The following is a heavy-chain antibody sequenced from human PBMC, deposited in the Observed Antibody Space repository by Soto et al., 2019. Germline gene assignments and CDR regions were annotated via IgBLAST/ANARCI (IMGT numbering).Heavy chain of an antibody. V-gene: IGHV3-11*06. J-gene: IGHJ4*02. Sequence: GGSLRLSCAASGFTFSDYYMSWIRQAPGKGLEWVSYISSSSSYTNYADSVKGRFTISRDNAKNSLYLQMNSLRAEDTAVYYCARASSSSWYEVYFDYWGQGTLVTVSS. CDR3: ARASSSSWYEVYFDY. CDR1: GFTFSDYY. CDR2: ISSSSSYT. D-gene: IGHD6-13*01.